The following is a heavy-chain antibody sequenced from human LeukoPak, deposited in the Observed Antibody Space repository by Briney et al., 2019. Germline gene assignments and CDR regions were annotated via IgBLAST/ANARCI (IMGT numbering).Heavy chain of an antibody. CDR1: GYTFTSYY. J-gene: IGHJ1*01. Sequence: ASVKVSCKASGYTFTSYYMHWVRQAPGQGLEWMGIINPSGGSTSYAQKFQGRVTMTRDTSTSTVYMELSSLRSEDTAVYYCATELVAAAGTPGYFQHWGQGTLVTVSS. D-gene: IGHD6-13*01. CDR3: ATELVAAAGTPGYFQH. V-gene: IGHV1-46*01. CDR2: INPSGGST.